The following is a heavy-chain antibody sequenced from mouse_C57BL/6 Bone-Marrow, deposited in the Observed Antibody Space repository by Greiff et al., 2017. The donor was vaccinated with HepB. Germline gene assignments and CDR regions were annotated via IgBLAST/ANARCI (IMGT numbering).Heavy chain of an antibody. Sequence: QVQLQQSRPELVKPGASVEISCKASGYAFSSSWMNWVKQRPGKGLEWIGRIYPGDGDTNYNGKFKGKATLTADKSSSTAYMQLSSLTSEDSAVYFCARGEFGYWGQGTTLTVSS. CDR3: ARGEFGY. V-gene: IGHV1-82*01. J-gene: IGHJ2*01. CDR2: IYPGDGDT. CDR1: GYAFSSSW.